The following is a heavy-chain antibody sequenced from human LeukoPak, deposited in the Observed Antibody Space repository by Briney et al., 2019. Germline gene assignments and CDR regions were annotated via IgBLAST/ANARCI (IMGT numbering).Heavy chain of an antibody. D-gene: IGHD2-8*01. CDR2: IRFDGSNK. V-gene: IGHV3-30*02. CDR3: AKDRCSNGVGCYYYYMDV. Sequence: GGSLRLSCAASGFTFSSYGMHWVRQAPGKGLEWVAFIRFDGSNKYYADSVKGRFTISRDNSKNTLYLQMNSLRAENTAVYYCAKDRCSNGVGCYYYYMDVWGKGTTVTISS. J-gene: IGHJ6*03. CDR1: GFTFSSYG.